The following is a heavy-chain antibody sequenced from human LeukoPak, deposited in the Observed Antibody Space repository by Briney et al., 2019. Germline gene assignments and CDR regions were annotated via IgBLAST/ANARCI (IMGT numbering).Heavy chain of an antibody. J-gene: IGHJ4*02. Sequence: SETLSLTCTVSGVSINISFWSWIRQPLGKGLEWIGYVYYNGITHYNPSLKSRVSISLDTSKNQFSLRLNSVTAAETAVYYCVSQLGGTTFHWGQGTLVTVSS. V-gene: IGHV4-59*01. CDR2: VYYNGIT. CDR1: GVSINISF. CDR3: VSQLGGTTFH. D-gene: IGHD1/OR15-1a*01.